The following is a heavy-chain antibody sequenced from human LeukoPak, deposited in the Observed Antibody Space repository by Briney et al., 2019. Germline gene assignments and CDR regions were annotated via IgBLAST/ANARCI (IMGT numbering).Heavy chain of an antibody. Sequence: SETLSLTCAVYGGSFSGYYWSWIRQPPGKGLEWIGEINHSGSTNYNPSLKSRVTISVDTSKNQFSLKLSSVTAADTAVYYCAIGPRGYDSSGYFLWGQGTLATVSS. CDR3: AIGPRGYDSSGYFL. J-gene: IGHJ4*02. CDR1: GGSFSGYY. V-gene: IGHV4-34*01. CDR2: INHSGST. D-gene: IGHD3-22*01.